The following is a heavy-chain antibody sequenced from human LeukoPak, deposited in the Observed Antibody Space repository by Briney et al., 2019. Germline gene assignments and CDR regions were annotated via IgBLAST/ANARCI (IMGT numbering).Heavy chain of an antibody. CDR3: ARVAWEDSYYYAMDV. CDR2: IYYTGSA. V-gene: IGHV4-30-4*01. D-gene: IGHD1-26*01. J-gene: IGHJ6*02. Sequence: SETLSLTCTVSGDSINSGDYYWSWIRPPPGKGLEWIGYIYYTGSAYYNPSLKSRVTISLDTSKNHFSLRLSSVAAADTAVYYCARVAWEDSYYYAMDVWGQGTTVTVSS. CDR1: GDSINSGDYY.